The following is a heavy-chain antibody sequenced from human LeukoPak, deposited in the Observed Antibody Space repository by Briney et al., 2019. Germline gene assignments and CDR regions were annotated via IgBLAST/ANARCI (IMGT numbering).Heavy chain of an antibody. V-gene: IGHV1-8*02. D-gene: IGHD4-11*01. J-gene: IGHJ6*02. CDR2: MNPNSGNT. CDR1: GYTFTGYY. Sequence: GASVKVSCKASGYTFTGYYMHWVRQAPGQGLEWMGWMNPNSGNTGYAQKFQGRVTMTRNTSISTAYMELSSLRSEDTAVYYCARHPPRRSNYYYYGMDVWGQGTTVTVSS. CDR3: ARHPPRRSNYYYYGMDV.